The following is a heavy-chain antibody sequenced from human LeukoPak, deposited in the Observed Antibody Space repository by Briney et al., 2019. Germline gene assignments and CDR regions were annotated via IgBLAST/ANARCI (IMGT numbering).Heavy chain of an antibody. J-gene: IGHJ5*02. CDR2: IYYSGST. D-gene: IGHD2-2*01. V-gene: IGHV4-59*01. CDR1: GGSISSYY. CDR3: ARIGSCVVVPAAMREGWFDP. Sequence: SETLSLTCTVSGGSISSYYWSWIRQPPGKGLEWIGYIYYSGSTNYNPSLKSRVTISVDTSKNQFSLKLSSVTAADTAVYYCARIGSCVVVPAAMREGWFDPWGQGTLVTVSS.